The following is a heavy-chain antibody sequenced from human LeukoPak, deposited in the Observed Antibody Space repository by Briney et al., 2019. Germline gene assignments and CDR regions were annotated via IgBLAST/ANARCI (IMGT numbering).Heavy chain of an antibody. V-gene: IGHV1-18*01. CDR3: ARVGVVVPAAWFEP. D-gene: IGHD2-2*01. CDR1: GYSFGSFG. CDR2: IIANNGNT. Sequence: GASVKVSCKASGYSFGSFGISWVRQAPGQGLEWMGWIIANNGNTKYAQNLKGRVTMTTDTSTSRAYMELRSLRSDDTAVYYCARVGVVVPAAWFEPWGKGTLVTVSS. J-gene: IGHJ5*02.